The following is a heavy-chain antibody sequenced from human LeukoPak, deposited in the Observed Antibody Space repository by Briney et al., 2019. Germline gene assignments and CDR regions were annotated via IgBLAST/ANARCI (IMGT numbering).Heavy chain of an antibody. V-gene: IGHV4-39*01. Sequence: PSETLSLTCTVSGGSISSSSYYWGWIRQPPGKGLEWIGSIYYSGSTYYNPSLKSRVTISVDTSKNQFSLKLSSVTAADTAVYYCARTNYDILTGQDNAFDIWGQGTMVTVSS. CDR2: IYYSGST. J-gene: IGHJ3*02. D-gene: IGHD3-9*01. CDR3: ARTNYDILTGQDNAFDI. CDR1: GGSISSSSYY.